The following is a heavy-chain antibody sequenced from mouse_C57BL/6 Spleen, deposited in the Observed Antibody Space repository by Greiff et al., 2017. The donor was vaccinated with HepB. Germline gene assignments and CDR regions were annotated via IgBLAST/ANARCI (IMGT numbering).Heavy chain of an antibody. J-gene: IGHJ1*03. D-gene: IGHD1-1*01. CDR3: ARDVPTVVAPYV. V-gene: IGHV1-52*01. CDR1: GYTFTSYW. CDR2: IDPSDSET. Sequence: VQLQQPGAELVRPGSSVKLSCKASGYTFTSYWMHWVKQRPIQGLEWIGNIDPSDSETHYNQKFKDKATLTVDKSSSTAYMQLSSLTSEDSAVYYCARDVPTVVAPYVWGTVTTVTVSS.